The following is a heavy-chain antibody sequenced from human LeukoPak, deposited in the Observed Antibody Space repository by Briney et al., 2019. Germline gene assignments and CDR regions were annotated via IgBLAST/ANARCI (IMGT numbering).Heavy chain of an antibody. CDR2: IKQDGSEK. CDR3: AREGTRNYYYDSSGYYHYYFDY. Sequence: PGGSLRLSCAASGFTFSSYWMSWVRQAPGKGLEWVANIKQDGSEKYYVDSVKGRFTISRDNAKNSLYLQMNSLRAEDTAVYYCAREGTRNYYYDSSGYYHYYFDYWGQGTLVTVSS. D-gene: IGHD3-22*01. J-gene: IGHJ4*02. CDR1: GFTFSSYW. V-gene: IGHV3-7*01.